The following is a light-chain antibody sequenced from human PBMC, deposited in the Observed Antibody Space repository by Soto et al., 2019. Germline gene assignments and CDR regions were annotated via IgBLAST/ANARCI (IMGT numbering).Light chain of an antibody. CDR3: TSDTTATIVV. CDR2: DVT. J-gene: IGLJ2*01. V-gene: IGLV2-14*01. CDR1: SSY. Sequence: QSALTQPASVSGSPGQSITISCTGTSSYVSWYQQHPGKAPKLMIYDVTNRPSGVSNRFSGSKSGNTASLTISGLQAEDEADYYCTSDTTATIVVFGGGTKLTVL.